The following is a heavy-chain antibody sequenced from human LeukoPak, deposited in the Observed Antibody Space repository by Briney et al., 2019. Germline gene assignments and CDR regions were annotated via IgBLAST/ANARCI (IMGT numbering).Heavy chain of an antibody. J-gene: IGHJ4*02. CDR2: ISSNGQST. D-gene: IGHD3-9*01. CDR3: ARGRWVDIVTHGFDY. Sequence: GGSLRLSCAASGFTFSTYAMHWVRQAPGKGLEYVSAISSNGQSTYYADSEKGRFTISRDNSENTVYLQMGSLRAEDMAVYYCARGRWVDIVTHGFDYWGQGSLVTVSS. V-gene: IGHV3-64*02. CDR1: GFTFSTYA.